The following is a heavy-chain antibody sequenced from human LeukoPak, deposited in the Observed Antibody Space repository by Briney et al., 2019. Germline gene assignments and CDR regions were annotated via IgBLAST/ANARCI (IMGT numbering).Heavy chain of an antibody. D-gene: IGHD4-23*01. Sequence: SETLSLTCTVSGGSISSGDYYWSWIRQPPGKGLEWIGHIYYSGSTYYNPSLKSRVTISVDTSKNQFSLKLSSVTAADTAVYYCARDLLNEGNHLDYWGQGTLVTVSS. J-gene: IGHJ4*02. CDR3: ARDLLNEGNHLDY. CDR1: GGSISSGDYY. CDR2: IYYSGST. V-gene: IGHV4-30-4*01.